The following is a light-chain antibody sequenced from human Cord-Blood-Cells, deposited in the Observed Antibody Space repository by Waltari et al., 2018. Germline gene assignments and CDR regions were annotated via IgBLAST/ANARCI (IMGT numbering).Light chain of an antibody. J-gene: IGLJ3*02. Sequence: QSALTQPRSVSGSPGQSVTISCTGTSRDVGGYNYVSWYQQHPGKAPKLMIYEVSKRPSGVPDRFSGSKSGNTASLTISGLQAEDEADYYCCSYAGSYTLVFGGGTKLTVL. CDR2: EVS. CDR1: SRDVGGYNY. CDR3: CSYAGSYTLV. V-gene: IGLV2-11*01.